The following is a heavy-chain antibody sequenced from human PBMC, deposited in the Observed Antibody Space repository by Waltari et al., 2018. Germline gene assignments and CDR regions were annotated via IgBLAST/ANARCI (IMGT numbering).Heavy chain of an antibody. D-gene: IGHD1-26*01. Sequence: QVQLQESGPGLVKPSETLSLTCTVSGYSISSGYYWGWIRQPPGKGLEWIGSIYHSGSTYYNPSLKSRVTISVDTSKNQFSLKLSSVTAADTAVYYCARVYSGSSRWFDPWGQGTLVTVSS. V-gene: IGHV4-38-2*02. CDR3: ARVYSGSSRWFDP. J-gene: IGHJ5*02. CDR1: GYSISSGYY. CDR2: IYHSGST.